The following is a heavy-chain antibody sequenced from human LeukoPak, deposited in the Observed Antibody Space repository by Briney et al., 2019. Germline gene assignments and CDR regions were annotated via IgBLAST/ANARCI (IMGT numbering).Heavy chain of an antibody. CDR2: INPSGGGT. J-gene: IGHJ4*02. D-gene: IGHD2/OR15-2a*01. V-gene: IGHV1-46*01. CDR1: GYTFTSYY. Sequence: ASVKVSCKASGYTFTSYYVHWVRQAPGQGLEWMGIINPSGGGTIYAQKFQDRVTMTRGTSTSTVYMELSSLRSEDTAVYYCARDLSGTDLDYWGQGTLVTVSS. CDR3: ARDLSGTDLDY.